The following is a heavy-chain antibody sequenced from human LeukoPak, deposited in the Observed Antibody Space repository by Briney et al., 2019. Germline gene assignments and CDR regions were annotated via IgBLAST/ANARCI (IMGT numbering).Heavy chain of an antibody. CDR3: AKDQSAAGYYFDY. D-gene: IGHD6-13*01. V-gene: IGHV3-23*01. J-gene: IGHJ4*02. CDR1: GFTFDSYA. CDR2: ISGSGGSI. Sequence: GGSLRLSCAASGFTFDSYAMTWVRQGPEKGLEWVSAISGSGGSIYYADSVKGRFTISRDNSKNTLYLQMNSLRAEDTAVYYCAKDQSAAGYYFDYWGQGTLVTVSS.